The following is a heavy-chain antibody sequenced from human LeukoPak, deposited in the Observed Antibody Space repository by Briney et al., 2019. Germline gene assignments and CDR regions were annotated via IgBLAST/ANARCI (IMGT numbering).Heavy chain of an antibody. CDR1: GGSISSSNW. Sequence: SETLSLTCAVSGGSISSSNWWSWVRQPPGKGLEWIGEIYHSGSTNYNPSLKSRVTISVDKSKNQFSLKLSSVTAADTAVYYCARRVGSGSYYSTFVYWGQGTLVTVSS. V-gene: IGHV4-4*02. D-gene: IGHD3-10*01. J-gene: IGHJ4*02. CDR3: ARRVGSGSYYSTFVY. CDR2: IYHSGST.